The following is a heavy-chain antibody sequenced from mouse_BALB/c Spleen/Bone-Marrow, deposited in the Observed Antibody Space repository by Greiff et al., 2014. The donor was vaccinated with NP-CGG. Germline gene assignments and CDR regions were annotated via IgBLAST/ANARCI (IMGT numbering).Heavy chain of an antibody. CDR3: ARCYYGNYFDY. D-gene: IGHD2-1*01. Sequence: VQLQQSGAELVKPGALVKLSCKASGYTFTSYWMHWVKQRPGQGLEWIGEINPSNGRTNYNEKFKSKATLTVDKSSSTAYMQLSSLTSEDSAVYYCARCYYGNYFDYWGQGTTLTVSS. CDR2: INPSNGRT. CDR1: GYTFTSYW. J-gene: IGHJ2*01. V-gene: IGHV1S81*02.